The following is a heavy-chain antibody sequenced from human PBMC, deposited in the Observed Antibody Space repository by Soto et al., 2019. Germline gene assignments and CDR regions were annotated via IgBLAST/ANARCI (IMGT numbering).Heavy chain of an antibody. CDR2: IYYSGST. J-gene: IGHJ6*03. D-gene: IGHD2-21*02. CDR3: ARRRVVTTPEDGDYYYMDV. Sequence: SETLSLTCTVSGGSISSSSYYWGWIRQPPGKGLEWIGSIYYSGSTYHNPSLKSRVTISVDTSKNQFSLKLSSVTAADTAVYYCARRRVVTTPEDGDYYYMDVWGKGTTVTVSS. V-gene: IGHV4-39*01. CDR1: GGSISSSSYY.